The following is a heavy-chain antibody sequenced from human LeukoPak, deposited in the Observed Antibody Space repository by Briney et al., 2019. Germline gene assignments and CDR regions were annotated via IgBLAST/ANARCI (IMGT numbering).Heavy chain of an antibody. CDR3: AREGRAYRYSSSWYPTPSWFDP. D-gene: IGHD6-13*01. CDR2: ISSSGSTI. Sequence: GGSLRLSCAASGFIFSDYYMSWIRQAPGKGLEWVSYISSSGSTIYYADSVKGRFTISRDNAKNSLYLQMNSLRAEDTAVYYCAREGRAYRYSSSWYPTPSWFDPWGQGTLVTVSS. V-gene: IGHV3-11*04. J-gene: IGHJ5*02. CDR1: GFIFSDYY.